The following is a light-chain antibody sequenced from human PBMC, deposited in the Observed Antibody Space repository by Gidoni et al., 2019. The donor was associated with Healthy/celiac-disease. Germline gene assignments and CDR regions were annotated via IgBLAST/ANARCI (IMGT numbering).Light chain of an antibody. CDR1: NIGSKS. Sequence: SYLLPHPPSVLVAPGQTARLTCWGNNIGSKSVNWYQQKPGQAPVLVVYDDSDRPSGIPERFSGAKSGNTATLTISRGEAGDEDDDYCQVWDSSSDHPVFGGGTKLTVL. CDR2: DDS. V-gene: IGLV3-21*02. CDR3: QVWDSSSDHPV. J-gene: IGLJ2*01.